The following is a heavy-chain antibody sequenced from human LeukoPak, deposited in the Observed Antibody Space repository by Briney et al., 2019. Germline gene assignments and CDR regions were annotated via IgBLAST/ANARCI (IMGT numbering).Heavy chain of an antibody. CDR1: GFTFSSYG. Sequence: GGSLRLSCAASGFTFSSYGMHWVRQAPGKGREWVAFIRYDGSNKYYADSVKGRFTISRDNSKNTLYLQMNSLRAEDTAVYYCARDGGYCSGGSCYPYHMDVWGKGTTVTISS. V-gene: IGHV3-30*02. CDR3: ARDGGYCSGGSCYPYHMDV. D-gene: IGHD2-15*01. CDR2: IRYDGSNK. J-gene: IGHJ6*03.